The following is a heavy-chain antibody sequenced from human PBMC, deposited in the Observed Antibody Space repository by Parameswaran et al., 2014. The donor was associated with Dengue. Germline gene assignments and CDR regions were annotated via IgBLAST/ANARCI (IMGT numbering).Heavy chain of an antibody. CDR3: ARQPHLGGENIALMLYAIGWFDP. CDR2: MYYSGST. J-gene: IGHJ5*02. Sequence: WIRQPPGKGLEWIGSMYYSGSTYYNPSLKSRVTISVDTSKNQFSLKLSSVTAADTAVYYCARQPHLGGENIALMLYAIGWFDPWGQGTLVTVSS. D-gene: IGHD2-8*01. V-gene: IGHV4-39*01.